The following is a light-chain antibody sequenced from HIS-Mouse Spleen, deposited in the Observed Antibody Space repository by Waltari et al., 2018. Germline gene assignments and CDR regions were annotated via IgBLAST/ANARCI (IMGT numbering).Light chain of an antibody. CDR1: SRDVGRYNL. V-gene: IGLV2-23*01. Sequence: QSALTQPASVSGSPGQSITISCPGPSRDVGRYNLASWYQQHPGKAPKLMIYEGSKRPSGVSNRFSGSKSGNTASLTISGLQAEDEADYYCCSYAGSSTYWVFGGGTKLTVL. J-gene: IGLJ3*02. CDR3: CSYAGSSTYWV. CDR2: EGS.